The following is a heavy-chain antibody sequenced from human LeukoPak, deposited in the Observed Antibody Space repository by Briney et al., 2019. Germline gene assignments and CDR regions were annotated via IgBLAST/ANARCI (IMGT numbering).Heavy chain of an antibody. V-gene: IGHV4-39*07. J-gene: IGHJ5*02. D-gene: IGHD3-16*01. CDR2: LYYSGST. Sequence: SETLSLTCTVSGGSISSSSYYWGWIRQPPGKGLEWIGSLYYSGSTYDSPSLKSRVTISLDTSKNQFSLNLTSVTAADTAVYYCARFTPQGYGWGGYNRFDPWGQGTLVTVSS. CDR1: GGSISSSSYY. CDR3: ARFTPQGYGWGGYNRFDP.